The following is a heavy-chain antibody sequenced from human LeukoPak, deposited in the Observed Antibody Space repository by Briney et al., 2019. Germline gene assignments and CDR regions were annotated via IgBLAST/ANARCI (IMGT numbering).Heavy chain of an antibody. CDR2: INHSGSN. CDR3: ARGRRRGVVTAIGPFDY. Sequence: SETLSLTCAVYGGSFSGYYWSWIRQPPGKGLEWIVEINHSGSNNYNPSLKSRVTISVDTSKNQFSLKLSSVTAADTAVYYCARGRRRGVVTAIGPFDYWGQGTLVTVSS. V-gene: IGHV4-34*01. CDR1: GGSFSGYY. J-gene: IGHJ4*02. D-gene: IGHD2-21*02.